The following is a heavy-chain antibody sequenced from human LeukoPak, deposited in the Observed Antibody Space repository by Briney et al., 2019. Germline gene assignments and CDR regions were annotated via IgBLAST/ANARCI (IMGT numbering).Heavy chain of an antibody. CDR1: GVSISSYY. CDR3: ARFTITMVRGVISWFDT. CDR2: IYYSGST. J-gene: IGHJ5*02. Sequence: PSETLSLTCTVSGVSISSYYWSWIRQPPGQGLEWIGYIYYSGSTNYNPSLKSRVTISVDTSKNQFSLKLSSVTAADTAVYYCARFTITMVRGVISWFDTGGQGTLVTVSS. V-gene: IGHV4-59*12. D-gene: IGHD3-10*01.